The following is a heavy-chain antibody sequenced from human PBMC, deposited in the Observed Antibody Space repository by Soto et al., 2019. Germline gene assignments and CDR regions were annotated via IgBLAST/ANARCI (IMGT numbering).Heavy chain of an antibody. V-gene: IGHV4-39*01. D-gene: IGHD3-16*01. J-gene: IGHJ4*02. Sequence: SETLSLTCTVSGGSISSSSYYWGWIRQPPGKGLEWIGSIYYSGSTYYNPSLKSRVTISVDTSKTQFSLKLSSVTAADTAVYYCAGKLHLGEFYYFDYWGQGTLVTVSS. CDR1: GGSISSSSYY. CDR3: AGKLHLGEFYYFDY. CDR2: IYYSGST.